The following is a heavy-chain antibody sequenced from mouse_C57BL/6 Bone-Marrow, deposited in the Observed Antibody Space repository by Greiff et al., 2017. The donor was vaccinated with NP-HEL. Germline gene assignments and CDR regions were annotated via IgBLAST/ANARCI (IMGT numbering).Heavy chain of an antibody. Sequence: QVQLKQSGAELARPGASVKLSCKASGYTFTSYGISWVKQRPGQGLEWIGEIYPRSGNTYYNEKFKGKATLTADKSSSTAYMELRSLTSEDSAVYFCARYSDGYYPAWFAYWGQGTLVTVSA. CDR2: IYPRSGNT. D-gene: IGHD2-3*01. CDR3: ARYSDGYYPAWFAY. V-gene: IGHV1-81*01. CDR1: GYTFTSYG. J-gene: IGHJ3*01.